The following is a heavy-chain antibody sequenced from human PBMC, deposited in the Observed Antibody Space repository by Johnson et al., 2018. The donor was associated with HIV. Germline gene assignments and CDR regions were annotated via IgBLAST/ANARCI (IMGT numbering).Heavy chain of an antibody. D-gene: IGHD6-13*01. V-gene: IGHV3-30*04. J-gene: IGHJ3*02. CDR3: ARKGMRRSIAAAGADAFDI. CDR1: GFTFSSYA. Sequence: QMQLVESGGGVVQPGRSLRLSCAASGFTFSSYAIHWVRQAPGKGLEWVAIISFDGSNKYYADSVKGRFPISRDNSKNTLYLQMNSPRAEDTAVDYCARKGMRRSIAAAGADAFDIWGQGTIVTVSS. CDR2: ISFDGSNK.